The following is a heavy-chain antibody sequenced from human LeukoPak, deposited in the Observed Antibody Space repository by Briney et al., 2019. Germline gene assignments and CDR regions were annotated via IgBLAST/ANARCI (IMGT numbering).Heavy chain of an antibody. J-gene: IGHJ5*02. V-gene: IGHV1-46*01. CDR1: GYTFTSYY. CDR2: INPSGGST. D-gene: IGHD5-12*01. Sequence: ASVKVSCKASGYTFTSYYMHWVRQAPGQGLEWMGIINPSGGSTSYAQKFQGRVTMTRDTSTSTVYMELSSLRSEDTAVYYCARDQVGLRRVEDNWFDPGAREPWSPSPQ. CDR3: ARDQVGLRRVEDNWFDP.